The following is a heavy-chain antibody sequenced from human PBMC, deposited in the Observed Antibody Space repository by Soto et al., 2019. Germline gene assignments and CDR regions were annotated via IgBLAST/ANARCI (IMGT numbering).Heavy chain of an antibody. CDR1: GGSFSGYY. CDR3: ARGGRCTMVRGGRSYYYYGMDV. Sequence: PSETLSLTCAVYGGSFSGYYWSWIRQPPGKGLEWIGEINHSGSTNYNPSLKSRVTISVDTSKNQFSLKLSSVTAADTAVYYCARGGRCTMVRGGRSYYYYGMDVWGQGTAVT. CDR2: INHSGST. J-gene: IGHJ6*02. V-gene: IGHV4-34*01. D-gene: IGHD3-10*01.